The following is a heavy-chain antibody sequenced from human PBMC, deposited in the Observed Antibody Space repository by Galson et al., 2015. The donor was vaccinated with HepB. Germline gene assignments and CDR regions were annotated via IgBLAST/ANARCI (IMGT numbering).Heavy chain of an antibody. CDR2: IYYSGST. V-gene: IGHV4-39*01. CDR1: GGSISSSSYY. D-gene: IGHD3-10*01. Sequence: SETLSLTCTVSGGSISSSSYYWGWIRQPPGKGLEWIGSIYYSGSTYYNPSLKSRVTISVDTSKNQFSLKLSSVTAADTAVYYCARQEGDYYGSGRDYYGMDVWGQGTTVTVSS. J-gene: IGHJ6*02. CDR3: ARQEGDYYGSGRDYYGMDV.